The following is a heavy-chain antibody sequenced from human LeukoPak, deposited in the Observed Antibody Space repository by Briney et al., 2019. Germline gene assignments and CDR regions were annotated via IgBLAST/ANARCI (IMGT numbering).Heavy chain of an antibody. CDR2: IYSDGST. CDR3: ARDIGGGGAFDI. Sequence: GGSLRLSCAASGSTVHSYYMSWVRQAPGKGLEWVSVIYSDGSTYYADSLKGRFTISRDNSKNTLYLQMNSLRAEDTAVYYCARDIGGGGAFDIWGHGTMVTVSS. V-gene: IGHV3-53*01. D-gene: IGHD2-15*01. J-gene: IGHJ3*02. CDR1: GSTVHSYY.